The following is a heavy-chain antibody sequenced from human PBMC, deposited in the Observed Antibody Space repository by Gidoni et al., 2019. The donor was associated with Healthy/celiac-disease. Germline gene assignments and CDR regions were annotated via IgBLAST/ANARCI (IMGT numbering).Heavy chain of an antibody. Sequence: EVQLVESGGGLVKPGGSRRLSCAASGFPFSSYSMNWVRQAPGKGLEWVSAISSSSSYRYYADSVKGRFTISRDNAKNSLYLQMNSLRAEDTAVYYCARTTTVTAPPDYWGQGTLVTVSS. CDR1: GFPFSSYS. CDR3: ARTTTVTAPPDY. V-gene: IGHV3-21*01. CDR2: ISSSSSYR. J-gene: IGHJ4*02. D-gene: IGHD4-17*01.